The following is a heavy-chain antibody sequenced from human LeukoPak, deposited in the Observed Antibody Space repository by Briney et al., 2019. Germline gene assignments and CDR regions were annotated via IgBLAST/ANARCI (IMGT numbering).Heavy chain of an antibody. D-gene: IGHD3-3*01. J-gene: IGHJ4*02. CDR2: IYPGDSDT. Sequence: GESLKISCKGSGYSFTSYWIGWVRQMPGKGLEWMGIIYPGDSDTRYSPSFQGQVTISADKSISTAYLQWSSLKASDTAMYYCARQALPPDYDFWSGYYCDYWDQGTLVTVSS. CDR1: GYSFTSYW. CDR3: ARQALPPDYDFWSGYYCDY. V-gene: IGHV5-51*01.